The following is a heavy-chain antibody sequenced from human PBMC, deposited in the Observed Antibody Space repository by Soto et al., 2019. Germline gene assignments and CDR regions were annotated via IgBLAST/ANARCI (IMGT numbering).Heavy chain of an antibody. CDR2: ISYDGSNK. Sequence: QVQLVESGGGVVQPGRSLRLSCAASGFTFSSYAMHWVRQAPGKGLEWVAVISYDGSNKYYADSVKGRFTISRDNSKNTLYMQMNSLRAEDTAVYCCAGDLKWGEYRYYYGMDVWGQGTTVTVSS. CDR1: GFTFSSYA. V-gene: IGHV3-30-3*01. D-gene: IGHD2-2*01. J-gene: IGHJ6*02. CDR3: AGDLKWGEYRYYYGMDV.